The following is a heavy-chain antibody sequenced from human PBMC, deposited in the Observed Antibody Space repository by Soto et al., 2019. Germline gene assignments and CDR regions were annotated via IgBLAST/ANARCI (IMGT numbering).Heavy chain of an antibody. V-gene: IGHV1-8*01. CDR2: MNPNSGNT. CDR1: GYTFTSYD. Sequence: QVQLVQSGAEVKKPGASVKVSCKASGYTFTSYDINWVRQATGQGLEWMGWMNPNSGNTGYAQKFQGRDTMTRNTYMSTAYMELSRLRSEDTAVYYCAKIPLGYCSSTSCFGSRYYYYYGMYVWGQGTTVTVSS. J-gene: IGHJ6*02. D-gene: IGHD2-2*01. CDR3: AKIPLGYCSSTSCFGSRYYYYYGMYV.